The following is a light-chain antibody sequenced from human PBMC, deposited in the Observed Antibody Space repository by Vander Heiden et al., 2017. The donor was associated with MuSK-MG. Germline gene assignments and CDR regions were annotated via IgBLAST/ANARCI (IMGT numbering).Light chain of an antibody. Sequence: EMVMTQSPATLSVSPGERATLSCRASQSVNSNLVWYQQKPGQAPRLLIYSASTRATGIPARFSGSGSGTEFTLTISSLQSEDFAVYYCQQFNDWPITFGQGTRLEI. CDR2: SAS. J-gene: IGKJ5*01. CDR3: QQFNDWPIT. V-gene: IGKV3-15*01. CDR1: QSVNSN.